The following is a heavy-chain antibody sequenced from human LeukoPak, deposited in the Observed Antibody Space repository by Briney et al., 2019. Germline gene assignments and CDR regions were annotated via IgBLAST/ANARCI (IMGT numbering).Heavy chain of an antibody. J-gene: IGHJ4*02. V-gene: IGHV4-59*01. CDR1: TDSTNTYY. D-gene: IGHD2-15*01. Sequence: SETLSLACSVSTDSTNTYYCSWIRQYPRGGLEWIGHIYHSWSTDYNPSLKSLYTISIDMSKKEFSLKLSSVTVADTAMYYCVRLRWELLAPYFDHWGQGAFVIVSS. CDR3: VRLRWELLAPYFDH. CDR2: IYHSWST.